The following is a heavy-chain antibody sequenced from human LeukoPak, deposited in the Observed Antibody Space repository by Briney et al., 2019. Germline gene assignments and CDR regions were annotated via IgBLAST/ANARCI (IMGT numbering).Heavy chain of an antibody. D-gene: IGHD6-19*01. J-gene: IGHJ6*03. Sequence: ASVKVSCKASGYTFTSYYMHWVRQAPGQGLEWMGIINPSGGSTSYAQKFQGRVTMTRDTSTSTVYMELSSLRSEDTAVYYCARGSGPMGDYYYYYMDVWGKGTTVTVSS. CDR3: ARGSGPMGDYYYYYMDV. CDR2: INPSGGST. CDR1: GYTFTSYY. V-gene: IGHV1-46*01.